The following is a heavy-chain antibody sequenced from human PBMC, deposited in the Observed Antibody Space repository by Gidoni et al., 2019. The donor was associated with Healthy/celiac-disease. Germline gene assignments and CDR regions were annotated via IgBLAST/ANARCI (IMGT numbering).Heavy chain of an antibody. J-gene: IGHJ4*02. V-gene: IGHV4-61*01. CDR3: ARVFPGTLFDY. Sequence: QVQLQESGPGLVKPSETLSLTCTVSGGSVSSGSYYWSWIRQPPGKGLEWIGYIYYSGSTNYNPSLKSRVTISVDTSKNQFSLKLSSVTAADTAVYYCARVFPGTLFDYWGQGTLVTVSS. CDR2: IYYSGST. CDR1: GGSVSSGSYY. D-gene: IGHD3-10*01.